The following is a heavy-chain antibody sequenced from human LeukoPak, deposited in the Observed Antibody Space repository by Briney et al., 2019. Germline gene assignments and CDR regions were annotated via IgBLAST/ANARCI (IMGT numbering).Heavy chain of an antibody. V-gene: IGHV3-23*01. J-gene: IGHJ4*02. CDR1: GSTFSTYA. CDR2: ISGSGGST. D-gene: IGHD3-22*01. CDR3: AKAPQGYYDSGAYYY. Sequence: GGSLRLSCAASGSTFSTYAMSWVRQAPGKGLEWVSAISGSGGSTYYADSVKGRFTISRDNSKDTPYLQMNSLRAADTAVYYCAKAPQGYYDSGAYYYWGQGTLVTVSS.